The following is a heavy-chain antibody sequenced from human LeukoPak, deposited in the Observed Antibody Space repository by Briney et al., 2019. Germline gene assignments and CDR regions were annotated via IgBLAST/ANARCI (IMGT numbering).Heavy chain of an antibody. CDR2: IKQDGSEK. J-gene: IGHJ4*02. CDR1: GFTFSSYW. V-gene: IGHV3-7*01. CDR3: ARERDGPAPDY. D-gene: IGHD5-24*01. Sequence: GGSLRLACAASGFTFSSYWMSWVRQAPGKGLEWVANIKQDGSEKYYVDSVKGRFTISRDNAKNSLYLQMNSLRAEDTAVYYCARERDGPAPDYWGQGTLVTVSS.